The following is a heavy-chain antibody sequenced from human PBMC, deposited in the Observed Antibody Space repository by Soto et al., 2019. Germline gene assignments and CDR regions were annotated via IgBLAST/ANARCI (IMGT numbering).Heavy chain of an antibody. CDR2: IYYSGST. D-gene: IGHD4-4*01. CDR3: ARAYSNYYRYYYYGMDV. Sequence: SETLSLTCTVSGGSISSGDYYWSWIRQPQGKGLEWIGYIYYSGSTYYNPSLKSRVTISVDTSKNQFSLKLSSVTAADTAVYYCARAYSNYYRYYYYGMDVWGQGTTVTVSS. CDR1: GGSISSGDYY. J-gene: IGHJ6*02. V-gene: IGHV4-30-4*01.